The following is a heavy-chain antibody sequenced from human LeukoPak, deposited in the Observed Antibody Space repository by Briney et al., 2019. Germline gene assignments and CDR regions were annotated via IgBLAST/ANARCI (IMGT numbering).Heavy chain of an antibody. Sequence: SETLSLTCTVSGGSVSYYYWSWIRQPPGKGLEWIGYIYYSGSGSTNYNPSLKSRVTISVDTSRNQFSLKLSSLTAADTAVYYCARRAYNYVSFDYWGQGTLVTVSS. CDR3: ARRAYNYVSFDY. D-gene: IGHD5-24*01. J-gene: IGHJ4*02. V-gene: IGHV4-59*08. CDR2: IYYSGSGST. CDR1: GGSVSYYY.